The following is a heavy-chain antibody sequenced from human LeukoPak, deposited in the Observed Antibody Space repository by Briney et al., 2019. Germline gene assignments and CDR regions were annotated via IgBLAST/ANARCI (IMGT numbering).Heavy chain of an antibody. CDR2: IVVGSGNT. D-gene: IGHD4-23*01. Sequence: SVKVSCKASGFTFTSSAVQWVRQARGQRLEWIGWIVVGSGNTNYAQKFQERVTITRDMSTSTVYIELSSLRSEDTAVYYCAAEGRPTVVTFRKGAVDLWGQGTMVTVSS. CDR3: AAEGRPTVVTFRKGAVDL. J-gene: IGHJ3*01. V-gene: IGHV1-58*01. CDR1: GFTFTSSA.